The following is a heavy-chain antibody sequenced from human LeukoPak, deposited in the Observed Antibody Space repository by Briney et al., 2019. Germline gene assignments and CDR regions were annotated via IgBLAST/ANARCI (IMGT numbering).Heavy chain of an antibody. V-gene: IGHV1-2*02. D-gene: IGHD2-8*01. CDR1: GYTFTGYY. J-gene: IGHJ4*02. CDR2: INPNSGGT. CDR3: ARGPDIVLMVYAHFDY. Sequence: ASVKVSCKASGYTFTGYYMHWVRQAPGQGLEWMGWINPNSGGTNYAQKFQGRVTMTRDTSISTAYMELSRLRSDDTAVYYCARGPDIVLMVYAHFDYWGQGTLVTVSS.